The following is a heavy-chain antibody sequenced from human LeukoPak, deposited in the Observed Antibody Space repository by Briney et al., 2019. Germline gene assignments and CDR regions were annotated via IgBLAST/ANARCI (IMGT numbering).Heavy chain of an antibody. CDR2: IRYDGSNK. J-gene: IGHJ4*02. V-gene: IGHV3-30*02. D-gene: IGHD6-13*01. Sequence: GGSLRLSCAASGFTFSSYGMHWVRQAPGKGLEWVAFIRYDGSNKYYADSVKGRFTISRDNSKNTLYLQMNSLRAEDTAVYYCAKRVAAPREYYFDYWGQGTLVTVSS. CDR3: AKRVAAPREYYFDY. CDR1: GFTFSSYG.